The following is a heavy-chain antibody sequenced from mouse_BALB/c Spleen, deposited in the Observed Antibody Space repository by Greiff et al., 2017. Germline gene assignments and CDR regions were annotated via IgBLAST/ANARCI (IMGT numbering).Heavy chain of an antibody. D-gene: IGHD1-1*01. CDR1: GFTFSNYW. CDR2: IRLKSNNYAT. CDR3: TRDYYGSMDY. Sequence: EVNVVESGGGLVQPGGSMKLSCVASGFTFSNYWMNWVRQSPEKGLEWVAEIRLKSNNYATHYAESVKGRFTISRDDSKSSVYLQMNNLRAEDTGSYYCTRDYYGSMDYWGQGTSVTVSA. J-gene: IGHJ4*01. V-gene: IGHV6-6*02.